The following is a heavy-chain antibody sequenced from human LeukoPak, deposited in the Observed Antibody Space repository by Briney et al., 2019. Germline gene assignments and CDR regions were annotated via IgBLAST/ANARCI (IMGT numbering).Heavy chain of an antibody. J-gene: IGHJ4*02. V-gene: IGHV3-64*01. Sequence: GGSLRLSCTASGFTFSSYAMHWVRQAPGKGLEYVSAISSTGRGTYYANSVKGRFTISRDNSKNTLYLQLGSVTDEDMAVYYCARDLWVREYSYGPFVSWGQGTLVTVSS. CDR2: ISSTGRGT. CDR1: GFTFSSYA. D-gene: IGHD5-18*01. CDR3: ARDLWVREYSYGPFVS.